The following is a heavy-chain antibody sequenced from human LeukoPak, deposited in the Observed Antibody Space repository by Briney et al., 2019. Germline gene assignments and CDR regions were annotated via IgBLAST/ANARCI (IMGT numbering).Heavy chain of an antibody. CDR2: IDPGDGST. CDR1: GYTFTSYY. Sequence: ASVNLSCKASGYTFTSYYIHWVRQAPGQGREWMGIIDPGDGSTNYAQRFQGRVTMTRDTSTSTVYMEVSSLISEDTAVYYCARSKRNFDYWGQGALVTVSS. V-gene: IGHV1-46*01. J-gene: IGHJ4*02. CDR3: ARSKRNFDY.